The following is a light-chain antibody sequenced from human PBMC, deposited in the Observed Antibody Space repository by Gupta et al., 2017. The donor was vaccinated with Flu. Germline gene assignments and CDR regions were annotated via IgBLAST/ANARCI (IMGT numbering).Light chain of an antibody. V-gene: IGKV1-39*01. CDR1: QSISSY. CDR2: SAS. J-gene: IGKJ4*01. CDR3: QQRDKTPLT. Sequence: DIQLIQSPSSLSASVGDRVTITCRASQSISSYLNWYQQTPGKAPKFLIYSASNLQRGVSSRFSGSGSGTDFTLTISRLQPEDFATYYCQQRDKTPLTFGGGTKVDIK.